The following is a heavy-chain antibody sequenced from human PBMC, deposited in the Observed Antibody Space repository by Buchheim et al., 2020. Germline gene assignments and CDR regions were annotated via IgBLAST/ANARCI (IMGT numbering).Heavy chain of an antibody. V-gene: IGHV4-59*08. CDR2: IYYTGFT. CDR1: GGSINNYY. Sequence: QVQLQESGPGLVKPSETLSLTCTVSGGSINNYYLAWIRQPSGKGLEWIGYIYYTGFTSYNPSLKSRITMSVDTSQNVVSLKLNSMAAGDTAVYFCARLDPYAWRAYGMDVWGQGTT. J-gene: IGHJ6*02. D-gene: IGHD3-3*01. CDR3: ARLDPYAWRAYGMDV.